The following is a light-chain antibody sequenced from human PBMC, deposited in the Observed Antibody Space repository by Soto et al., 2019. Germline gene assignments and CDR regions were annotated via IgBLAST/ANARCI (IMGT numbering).Light chain of an antibody. J-gene: IGKJ4*01. CDR1: QSVGSY. Sequence: EIVLTQSPATLSLSPGERATLSCRASQSVGSYFAWYQQKPGQAPRLLIYDASSRATGIPARFSGSGSGTDFTLTIRSPEPYAFAVCFCHKSSSRPLTFGGGTKVEIK. CDR3: HKSSSRPLT. V-gene: IGKV3-11*01. CDR2: DAS.